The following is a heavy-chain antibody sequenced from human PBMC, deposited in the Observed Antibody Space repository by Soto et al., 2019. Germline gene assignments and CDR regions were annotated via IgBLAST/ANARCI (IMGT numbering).Heavy chain of an antibody. J-gene: IGHJ5*02. CDR1: GGSISSGGYY. D-gene: IGHD2-2*03. CDR3: ARERVGSNWFDP. V-gene: IGHV4-31*03. Sequence: TLSLTCTVSGGSISSGGYYWSWIRQHPGKGLEWIGYIYYSGGTYYNPSLKSRVTISVDTSKNQFSLKLSSVTAADTAVYYCARERVGSNWFDPWGQGTLVTVSS. CDR2: IYYSGGT.